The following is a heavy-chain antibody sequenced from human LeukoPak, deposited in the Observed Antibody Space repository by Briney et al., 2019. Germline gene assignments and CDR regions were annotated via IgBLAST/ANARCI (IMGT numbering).Heavy chain of an antibody. V-gene: IGHV3-21*01. Sequence: GGSLRLSCAASGFNLSSYSMNWVRQATGKGLDWFSSISTTSTFRSYADSLKPPFTISRDNAKNSLYLQMNSLRAEDTAVYYCARESSGYFYWGQGTLVTVSS. CDR2: ISTTSTFR. CDR1: GFNLSSYS. J-gene: IGHJ4*02. CDR3: ARESSGYFY. D-gene: IGHD3-22*01.